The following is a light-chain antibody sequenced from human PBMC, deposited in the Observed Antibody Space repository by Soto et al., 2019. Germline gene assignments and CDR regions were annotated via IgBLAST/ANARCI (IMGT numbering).Light chain of an antibody. V-gene: IGLV2-14*01. CDR2: NVS. Sequence: QSALTQPASVSGSPGQSITISCTGTSSDVGGHNSVSWYQQHPGKAPKLMIYNVSNRPSGVSNRFSGSKSGNTASLTISGLPAEDEADYYCTSYTSSSTYVFGAGTKLTVL. J-gene: IGLJ1*01. CDR1: SSDVGGHNS. CDR3: TSYTSSSTYV.